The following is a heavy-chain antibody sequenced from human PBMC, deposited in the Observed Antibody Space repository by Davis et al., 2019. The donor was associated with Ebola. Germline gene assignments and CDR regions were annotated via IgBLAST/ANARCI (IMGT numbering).Heavy chain of an antibody. CDR1: GGSFSGYY. D-gene: IGHD5-12*01. CDR3: ARAIAPSINDAFDI. V-gene: IGHV4-34*01. J-gene: IGHJ3*02. CDR2: INHGGRT. Sequence: SETLSLTCAVYGGSFSGYYWSWIRQPPGKGLEWIGEINHGGRTYYNPSLKSRVTMSVNTSKNQFSLRLSSLTAADTAVYYCARAIAPSINDAFDIWGQGTMVTVSS.